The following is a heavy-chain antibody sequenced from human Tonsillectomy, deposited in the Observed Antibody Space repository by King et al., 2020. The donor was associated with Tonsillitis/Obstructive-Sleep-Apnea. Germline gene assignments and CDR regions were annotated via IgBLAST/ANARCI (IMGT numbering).Heavy chain of an antibody. CDR3: ASLYGSGGPVSFDI. Sequence: QLQESGPGLVKPSETLSLTCTVSRGSISSSSDYLAWVRQPPGKGLEWIGSINYSGRTYYNPSLKSRVTGSLDTSENLFSLKVTSVAAADTAVYYCASLYGSGGPVSFDIWGQGTMVTVSS. D-gene: IGHD3-10*01. V-gene: IGHV4-39*02. CDR2: INYSGRT. CDR1: RGSISSSSDY. J-gene: IGHJ3*02.